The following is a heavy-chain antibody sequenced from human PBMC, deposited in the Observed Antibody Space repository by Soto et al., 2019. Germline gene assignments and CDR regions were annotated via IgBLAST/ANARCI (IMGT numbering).Heavy chain of an antibody. D-gene: IGHD2-15*01. V-gene: IGHV4-59*08. CDR1: GGSISSYY. Sequence: QVQLQESGPGLVKPSETLSLTCTVSGGSISSYYWSWIRQPPGKGLEWIGYIYYSGSTNYNPSLNTGVTKSVYTSKNQFPLNLSAVAAADTAVYYCARHRGGSYCYFDYWGQGTLVPVSS. CDR3: ARHRGGSYCYFDY. J-gene: IGHJ4*03. CDR2: IYYSGST.